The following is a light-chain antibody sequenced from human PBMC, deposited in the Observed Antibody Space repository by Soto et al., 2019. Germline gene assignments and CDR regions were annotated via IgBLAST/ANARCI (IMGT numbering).Light chain of an antibody. V-gene: IGKV3-15*01. CDR1: QSVSSN. CDR2: GAS. J-gene: IGKJ4*01. CDR3: QQYNKWPPLT. Sequence: IVMTQSPATLSVSPGERATLSCRASQSVSSNLAWYQQKPGQAPRLLSYGASTRATGIPARFSGSGSGTEFTLTISSLQSEDFAVYYCQQYNKWPPLTFGGGTKVEIK.